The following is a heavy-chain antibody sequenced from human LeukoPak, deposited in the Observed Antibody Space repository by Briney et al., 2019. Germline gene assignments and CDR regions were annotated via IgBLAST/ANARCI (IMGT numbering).Heavy chain of an antibody. V-gene: IGHV4-39*02. CDR2: IYYSGST. CDR1: GGSISSSSYY. J-gene: IGHJ4*02. CDR3: AREGYSYGGGFDY. D-gene: IGHD5-18*01. Sequence: PSETLSLTCTVSGGSISSSSYYWGWIRQPPGKGLEWIGSIYYSGSTYFNPSLKSRVTISVDTSKNQFSLKLSSVTAADTAVYYCAREGYSYGGGFDYWGQGTLVTVSS.